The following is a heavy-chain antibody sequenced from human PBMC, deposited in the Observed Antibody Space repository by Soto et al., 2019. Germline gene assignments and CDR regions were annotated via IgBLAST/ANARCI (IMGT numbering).Heavy chain of an antibody. V-gene: IGHV2-70*01. CDR3: ARSRITMLRGAIIPFFHY. Sequence: SGPTLVNPTQTLTLTCTFSGFSLSTSGMCVSWIRQPPGKSLEWLALIDWDDDKYYSTSLKNRLTISKDTSKNQVVLTMTNMDPVETETYYCARSRITMLRGAIIPFFHYWGEGTLVTVSS. J-gene: IGHJ4*02. D-gene: IGHD3-10*01. CDR1: GFSLSTSGMC. CDR2: IDWDDDK.